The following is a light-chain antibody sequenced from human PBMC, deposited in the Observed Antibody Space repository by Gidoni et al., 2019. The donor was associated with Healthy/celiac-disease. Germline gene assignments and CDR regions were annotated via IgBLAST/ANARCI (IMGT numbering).Light chain of an antibody. J-gene: IGKJ1*01. CDR2: WAS. Sequence: DIVMTQSPDSLAVSLGERATINCKSSQSLLYRSNNKNYLAWYQQKPGQPPKLRSYWASTRESGVPDRFSGSGSGTDFTLTISSLQAEDVAVYYCQQYYSTRPKTFGQGTKVEIK. CDR3: QQYYSTRPKT. CDR1: QSLLYRSNNKNY. V-gene: IGKV4-1*01.